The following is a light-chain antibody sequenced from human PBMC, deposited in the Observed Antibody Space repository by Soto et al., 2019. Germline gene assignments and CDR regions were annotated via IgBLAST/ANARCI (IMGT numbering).Light chain of an antibody. CDR2: GTD. Sequence: QSVLTQPPSASGTSGQRVTISCSGSSSNIGINTVNWYQHLPGTAPQLLIYGTDQRPSGVPDRFSASKSGTSASLAITGLQSEDEADYYCAAWDDSLNGYVFGSGTKVTVL. CDR1: SSNIGINT. V-gene: IGLV1-44*01. J-gene: IGLJ1*01. CDR3: AAWDDSLNGYV.